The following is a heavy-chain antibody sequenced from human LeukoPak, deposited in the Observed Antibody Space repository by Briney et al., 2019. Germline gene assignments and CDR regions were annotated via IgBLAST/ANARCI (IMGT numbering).Heavy chain of an antibody. V-gene: IGHV3-23*01. J-gene: IGHJ4*02. CDR2: ISGSGAST. CDR1: GFTFTNAW. CDR3: ARAAPYYLDY. Sequence: PGGSLRLSCTASGFTFTNAWMSWVRQAPGKGLEWVSAISGSGASTYYADSVKGRFTISRDNSKNTLDLQMNSLRAEDTAVYYCARAAPYYLDYWGQGTLVTVSS.